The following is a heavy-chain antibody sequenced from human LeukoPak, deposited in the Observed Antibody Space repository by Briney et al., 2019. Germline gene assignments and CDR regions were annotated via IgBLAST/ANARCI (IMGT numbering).Heavy chain of an antibody. V-gene: IGHV3-23*01. Sequence: PGGSLRLSCAASGFTFSTYAMSWVRQAPGKGLEWVSAISGSGYSTNYADSVKGRFTISRDNSKNTLYLQMNSLRAEDTAVYYCAREKIDYGDRRLYYYYGMDVWGQGTTVTVSS. D-gene: IGHD4-17*01. CDR3: AREKIDYGDRRLYYYYGMDV. CDR2: ISGSGYST. CDR1: GFTFSTYA. J-gene: IGHJ6*02.